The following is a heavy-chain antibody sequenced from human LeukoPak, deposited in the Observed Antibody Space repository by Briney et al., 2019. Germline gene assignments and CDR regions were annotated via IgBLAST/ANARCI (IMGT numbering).Heavy chain of an antibody. CDR3: ARRRDVYQSWFDP. J-gene: IGHJ5*02. D-gene: IGHD5-24*01. CDR1: GGSISSYY. Sequence: SETLSLTCTVSGGSISSYYWSWIRQPPGKGLEWIGYIYTTGNTNYNPSLNSRVTISVDTSKNRFSLTLTSVTAADTAVYYCARRRDVYQSWFDPWGQGTLVTVSS. CDR2: IYTTGNT. V-gene: IGHV4-4*09.